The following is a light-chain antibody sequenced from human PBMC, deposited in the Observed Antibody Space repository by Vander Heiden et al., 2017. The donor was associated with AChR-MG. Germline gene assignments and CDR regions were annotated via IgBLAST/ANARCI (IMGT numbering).Light chain of an antibody. Sequence: DIQMTQSPYSLSASVGDRVTIPCRASQSISKYLNWYQQKPGKAPQLLIYVGSSLQSGVPSRFSGSGSGTDFTLTISRLQPEEFATYYCQQRDSTPLTFGGGTKVEIK. CDR3: QQRDSTPLT. CDR1: QSISKY. J-gene: IGKJ4*01. CDR2: VGS. V-gene: IGKV1-39*01.